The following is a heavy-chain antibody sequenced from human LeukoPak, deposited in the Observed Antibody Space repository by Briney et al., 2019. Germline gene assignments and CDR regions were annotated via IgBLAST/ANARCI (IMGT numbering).Heavy chain of an antibody. V-gene: IGHV4-59*06. CDR2: IYYSGST. CDR3: ARASVSYGMDV. J-gene: IGHJ6*02. Sequence: SETLSLTCTVSGGSISSYYWSWIRQHPGKGLEWIGYIYYSGSTYYNPSLKSRVTISVDTSKNQFSLKLSSVTAADTAVYYCARASVSYGMDVWGQGTTVTVSS. CDR1: GGSISSYY.